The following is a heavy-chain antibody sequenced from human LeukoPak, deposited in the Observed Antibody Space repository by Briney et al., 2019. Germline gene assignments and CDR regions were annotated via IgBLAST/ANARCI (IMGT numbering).Heavy chain of an antibody. D-gene: IGHD5-18*01. J-gene: IGHJ5*02. CDR3: ARHLGDTYGYYTWFDP. CDR2: IYYSGRT. CDR1: DGSISSSSYF. V-gene: IGHV4-39*07. Sequence: SETLSLTCTVSDGSISSSSYFWGWIRQPPGKGLEWIGTIYYSGRTYYNPSLKSRVTISVDTSKNQFSLKLSSVTAADTAVYYCARHLGDTYGYYTWFDPWGQGTLVTVSS.